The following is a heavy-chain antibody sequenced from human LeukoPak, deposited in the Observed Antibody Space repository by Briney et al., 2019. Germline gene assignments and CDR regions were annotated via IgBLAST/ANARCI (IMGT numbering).Heavy chain of an antibody. CDR1: GFTFSSYA. J-gene: IGHJ4*02. CDR3: ARLTGASNSGY. Sequence: GGSLRLSCAASGFTFSSYAMSWVRQAPGKRLEWVSDISGGTLATYYVDSVKGRFTISRDNSKNTLYLQMNSLKAEDTAVYYCARLTGASNSGYWGQGTLVTVSS. V-gene: IGHV3-23*01. D-gene: IGHD2-8*02. CDR2: ISGGTLAT.